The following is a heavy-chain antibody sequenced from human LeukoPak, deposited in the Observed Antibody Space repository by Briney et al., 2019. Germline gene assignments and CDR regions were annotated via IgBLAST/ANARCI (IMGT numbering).Heavy chain of an antibody. CDR3: ARHLTWLVDAFDI. J-gene: IGHJ3*02. D-gene: IGHD3-22*01. CDR1: GGSFSGYY. V-gene: IGHV4-34*01. CDR2: INHSGST. Sequence: SETLSLTCAVYGGSFSGYYWSWIRQPPGKGLEWIGEINHSGSTNYNPSLKSRVTISVDTSKNQFSLKLSSVTAADTAVYYCARHLTWLVDAFDIWGQGTMVTVSS.